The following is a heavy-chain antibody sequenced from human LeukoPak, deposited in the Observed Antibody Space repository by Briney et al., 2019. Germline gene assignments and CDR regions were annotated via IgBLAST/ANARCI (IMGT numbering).Heavy chain of an antibody. Sequence: SETLSLTCTVSGGSITNTNYYWGWIRQSPGKGLEWIGSIYYSGSTYYNPSLKSRVTISVDTSKNQFSLKLSSVTAADTAVYYCARDTGGYSSGWFLGSRYFDLWGRGTLVTVSS. CDR1: GGSITNTNYY. J-gene: IGHJ2*01. CDR2: IYYSGST. D-gene: IGHD6-19*01. V-gene: IGHV4-39*07. CDR3: ARDTGGYSSGWFLGSRYFDL.